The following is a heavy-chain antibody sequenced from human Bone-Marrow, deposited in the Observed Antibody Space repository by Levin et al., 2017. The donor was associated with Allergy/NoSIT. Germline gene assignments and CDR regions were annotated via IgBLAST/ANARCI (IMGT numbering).Heavy chain of an antibody. J-gene: IGHJ4*02. D-gene: IGHD2-2*01. CDR3: AREPGPQCTTTSCYIDD. CDR2: IYYSGSA. CDR1: GASISSYY. V-gene: IGHV4-59*01. Sequence: GSLRLSCTVAGASISSYYWTWIRQPPGKGLEWIANIYYSGSANYNASLKSRVTMAVDTSKNQLSLKLSSVTAADTAVYYCAREPGPQCTTTSCYIDDWGQGILVTVSS.